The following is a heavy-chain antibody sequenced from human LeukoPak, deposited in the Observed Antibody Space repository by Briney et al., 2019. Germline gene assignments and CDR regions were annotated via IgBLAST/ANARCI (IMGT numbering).Heavy chain of an antibody. CDR2: IYPGDSDT. J-gene: IGHJ4*02. D-gene: IGHD4-11*01. V-gene: IGHV5-51*01. CDR1: GYSFTTYW. CDR3: ARRRGLYSNFDWFDY. Sequence: GESLPISCKDSGYSFTTYWIGWVRQMPGKGLEWMGIIYPGDSDTRYSPSFQGQVTISADKSISTAYLQWSSLKASDTAMYYCARRRGLYSNFDWFDYFGPGTLVTVSS.